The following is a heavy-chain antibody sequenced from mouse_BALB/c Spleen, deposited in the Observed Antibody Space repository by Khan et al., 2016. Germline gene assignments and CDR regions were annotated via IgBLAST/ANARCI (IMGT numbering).Heavy chain of an antibody. D-gene: IGHD1-1*01. V-gene: IGHV1S135*01. CDR1: GYAFTSYN. CDR3: ARGGITTVVAKGLDY. J-gene: IGHJ2*01. Sequence: VQLQQFGPELVKPGASVKVSCKASGYAFTSYNMYWVKQSHGKSLEWIGYIDPYNGGTNYNQKFKGKATLTVDKSSSTAYMHLNSLTSEDSAVYYCARGGITTVVAKGLDYWGQGTTLTVSS. CDR2: IDPYNGGT.